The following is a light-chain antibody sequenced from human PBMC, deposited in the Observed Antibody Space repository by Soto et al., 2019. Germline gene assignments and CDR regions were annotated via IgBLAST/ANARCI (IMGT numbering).Light chain of an antibody. CDR2: AAS. Sequence: DIQLTQSPSFLSASVGDRVTITCRASQGISSYLAWYQQKPGKAPKLLIYAASTLQSGVLSRFSGSGSGTEFTLTISSLQPEDFATYYCQQLNSYPTFGQGTRLEIK. CDR1: QGISSY. V-gene: IGKV1-9*01. J-gene: IGKJ5*01. CDR3: QQLNSYPT.